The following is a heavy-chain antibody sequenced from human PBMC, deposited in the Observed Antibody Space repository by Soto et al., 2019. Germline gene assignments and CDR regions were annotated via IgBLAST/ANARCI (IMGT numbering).Heavy chain of an antibody. Sequence: PSETLSLTCTVSGGSISSYYWSWIRQPPGKGLEWIGYIYYSGSTNYNPSLKSRVTISVDTSKNQFSLKLSSVTAADTAVYYCARQPLTTLFDYWGQGTLVTVSS. J-gene: IGHJ4*02. V-gene: IGHV4-59*08. CDR2: IYYSGST. CDR1: GGSISSYY. CDR3: ARQPLTTLFDY.